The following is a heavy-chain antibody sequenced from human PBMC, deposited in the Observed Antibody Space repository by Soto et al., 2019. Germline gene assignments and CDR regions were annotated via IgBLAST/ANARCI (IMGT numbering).Heavy chain of an antibody. CDR3: AKMMVGDTRLRHTNSDY. V-gene: IGHV4-39*01. CDR1: GGSISSNDYY. Sequence: SETLSLTCAVSGGSISSNDYYWGWIRQPPGEGLEWIGNSDFNGVTYYNPSLKSRVTISKDTSKNQFSLTLTSVTAADTAVYYCAKMMVGDTRLRHTNSDYWGQGITVTSSS. CDR2: SDFNGVT. D-gene: IGHD2-15*01. J-gene: IGHJ4*02.